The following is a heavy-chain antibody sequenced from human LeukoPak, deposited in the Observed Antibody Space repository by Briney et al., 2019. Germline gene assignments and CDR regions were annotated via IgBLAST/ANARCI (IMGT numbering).Heavy chain of an antibody. V-gene: IGHV4-34*01. D-gene: IGHD6-13*01. Sequence: PSETLSLTCAVYGGSFSGYYWSWIRQPPGKGLEWIGEINHSGSTNYNPSLKSRVTISVDTSKNQFSLKLSSVTAADTAVYYCARGERVGSGSWYRVLGFDPWGQGTLVTVSS. CDR2: INHSGST. CDR3: ARGERVGSGSWYRVLGFDP. J-gene: IGHJ5*02. CDR1: GGSFSGYY.